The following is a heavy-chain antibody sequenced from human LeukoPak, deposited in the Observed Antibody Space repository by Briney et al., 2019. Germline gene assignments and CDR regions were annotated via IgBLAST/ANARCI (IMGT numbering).Heavy chain of an antibody. D-gene: IGHD3-22*01. CDR2: ISAYNGNT. V-gene: IGHV1-18*01. J-gene: IGHJ3*02. CDR1: GYTFTSYG. CDR3: ARGSTMIVVVSPDDAFDI. Sequence: ASVKVSCKASGYTFTSYGISWVRQAPGQGLEWMGWISAYNGNTNYAQKLQGRVTMTTDTSTSTAYMELRSLRSDDTAVYCCARGSTMIVVVSPDDAFDIWGQGTMVTVSS.